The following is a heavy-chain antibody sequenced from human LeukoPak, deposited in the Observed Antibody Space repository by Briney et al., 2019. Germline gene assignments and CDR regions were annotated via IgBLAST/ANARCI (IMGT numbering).Heavy chain of an antibody. CDR1: GFTFSSYA. J-gene: IGHJ4*02. V-gene: IGHV3-30*04. CDR2: ISYDRSNK. Sequence: PGGSLRLSCAASGFTFSSYAMHWVREAPGKGLEWVAVISYDRSNKYYADSVKGRFTISRDNSKNTLYLQMNSLRAEDTAVYYCARERVTYYYDSRGYWSHFDYWGQGTLVTVSS. D-gene: IGHD3-22*01. CDR3: ARERVTYYYDSRGYWSHFDY.